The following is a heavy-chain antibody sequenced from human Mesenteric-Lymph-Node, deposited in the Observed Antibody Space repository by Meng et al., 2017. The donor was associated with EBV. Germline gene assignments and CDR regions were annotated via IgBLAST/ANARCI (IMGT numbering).Heavy chain of an antibody. CDR2: IYHSAWSS. Sequence: VHVQEWGPVLVRPTETLSVSGVVSGGCISRSNWWSWLRQPQGKGLEWIGKIYHSAWSSNYNPSLRGRVTISIDRFQNQVFLHLRSVTDADTAVYYCARSDTSHYFDSWGQGALVTVS. V-gene: IGHV4-4*02. CDR1: GGCISRSNW. CDR3: ARSDTSHYFDS. J-gene: IGHJ4*02.